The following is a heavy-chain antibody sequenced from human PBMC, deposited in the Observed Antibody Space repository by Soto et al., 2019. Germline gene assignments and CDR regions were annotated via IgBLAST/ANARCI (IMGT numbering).Heavy chain of an antibody. CDR3: ARDQITRTSCPYWGAHFESGYCRGYGMDV. Sequence: VASVKVSCKASGYTFTSYYMHWVRQAPGQGLEWMGIINPSGGSTSYAQKFQGRVTMTRDRSTSTVYMELSSLRSEDTAVYYCARDQITRTSCPYWGAHFESGYCRGYGMDVWGQGTTVTVSS. V-gene: IGHV1-46*01. CDR1: GYTFTSYY. J-gene: IGHJ6*02. D-gene: IGHD3-3*01. CDR2: INPSGGST.